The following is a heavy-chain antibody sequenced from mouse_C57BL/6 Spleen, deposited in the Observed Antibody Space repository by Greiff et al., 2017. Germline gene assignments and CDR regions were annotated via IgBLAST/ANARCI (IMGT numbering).Heavy chain of an antibody. CDR2: IYPGSGST. Sequence: LQQPGAELVKPGASVKMSCKASGYTFTSYWITWVKQRPGQGLEWIGDIYPGSGSTNYNEKFKSKATLTVDTSSSTAYMQLSSLTSEDSAVYYCARGYYGTYYFDYWGQGTTLTVSS. D-gene: IGHD1-1*01. V-gene: IGHV1-55*01. CDR1: GYTFTSYW. J-gene: IGHJ2*01. CDR3: ARGYYGTYYFDY.